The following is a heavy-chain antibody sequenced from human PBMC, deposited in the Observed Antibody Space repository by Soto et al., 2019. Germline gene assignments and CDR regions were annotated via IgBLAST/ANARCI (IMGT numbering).Heavy chain of an antibody. CDR1: GFTFSSYA. CDR3: AKDHLYFDY. Sequence: XGSLSLSCAASGFTFSSYAMSWVRQAPGKGLEWVSAISGSGGSTYYADSVKGRFTISRDNSKNTLYLRMNSLRAEDTAVYYCAKDHLYFDYWGQGTLVTVSS. CDR2: ISGSGGST. V-gene: IGHV3-23*01. J-gene: IGHJ4*02.